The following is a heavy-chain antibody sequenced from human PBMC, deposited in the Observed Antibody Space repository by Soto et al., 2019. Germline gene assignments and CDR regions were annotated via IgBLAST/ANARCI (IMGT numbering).Heavy chain of an antibody. CDR2: ITTTSSTM. D-gene: IGHD3-22*01. CDR3: ARDSSGRQYYGMDV. J-gene: IGHJ6*02. CDR1: GFIFSDYS. Sequence: PGESLKISCTPSGFIFSDYSMNWVRQAPGKGLEWISYITTTSSTMYYADSVKGRFTISRDNAKNSLYLQMNSLRDEDTAVYYCARDSSGRQYYGMDVWGQGITVTVSS. V-gene: IGHV3-48*02.